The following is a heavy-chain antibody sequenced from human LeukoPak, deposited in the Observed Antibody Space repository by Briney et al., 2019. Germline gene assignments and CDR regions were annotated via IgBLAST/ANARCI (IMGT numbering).Heavy chain of an antibody. D-gene: IGHD3-9*01. V-gene: IGHV4-59*08. J-gene: IGHJ4*02. CDR1: GASMSDYY. CDR2: IYYTGST. CDR3: VRRVRYFGQNDY. Sequence: SETLSHTCTVSGASMSDYYWSWIRQPPGKGLEWIGYIYYTGSTNYNPSLKSRVTISVDTSKNQISLKLSSVTAADSAVYYCVRRVRYFGQNDYWGQGTLVAVSS.